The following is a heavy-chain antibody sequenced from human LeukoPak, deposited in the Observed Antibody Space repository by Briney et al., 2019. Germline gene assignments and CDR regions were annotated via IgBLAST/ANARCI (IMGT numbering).Heavy chain of an antibody. Sequence: SETLSLTCAVPGGSFSGYSWHWIRQSPGKGLEWIGEINRSGTTNYNESLKSRVTMSVDTSKIQFSLRLNSVTAADTAVYYCARANYYGLGPNYWGQGTLVTVSS. CDR3: ARANYYGLGPNY. CDR1: GGSFSGYS. V-gene: IGHV4-34*01. D-gene: IGHD3-10*01. CDR2: INRSGTT. J-gene: IGHJ4*02.